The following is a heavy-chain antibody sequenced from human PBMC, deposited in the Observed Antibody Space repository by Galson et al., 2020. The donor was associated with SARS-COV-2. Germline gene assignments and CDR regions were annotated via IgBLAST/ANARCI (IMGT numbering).Heavy chain of an antibody. J-gene: IGHJ6*02. CDR2: NYYSGST. CDR3: ARDVYGDYGCGNYYYGVDV. CDR1: GGTISSGGYY. D-gene: IGHD4-17*01. V-gene: IGHV4-31*03. Sequence: ETSETLSLTCTVSGGTISSGGYYWSRHRQHPGKGLEWIRYNYYSGSTYYNPSHKRRVTTSVDTSKNQFSLKLSYVTAADTAVYYCARDVYGDYGCGNYYYGVDVWGQGTMVTVSS.